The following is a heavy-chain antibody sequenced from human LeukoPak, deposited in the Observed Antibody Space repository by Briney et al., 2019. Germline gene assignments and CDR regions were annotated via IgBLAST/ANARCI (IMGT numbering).Heavy chain of an antibody. V-gene: IGHV4-61*01. J-gene: IGHJ2*01. CDR3: ARAPSDIVLMVYGIRYFDL. CDR1: GGSISGSNSY. CDR2: IYYSWST. D-gene: IGHD2-8*01. Sequence: SETLSLTCTVSGGSISGSNSYWSWIRQPPETGLEWLGYIYYSWSTNYNPSLKSRVTISVDTSKNQFSLKLSSVTAADTAVYYCARAPSDIVLMVYGIRYFDLWGRGTLVTVSS.